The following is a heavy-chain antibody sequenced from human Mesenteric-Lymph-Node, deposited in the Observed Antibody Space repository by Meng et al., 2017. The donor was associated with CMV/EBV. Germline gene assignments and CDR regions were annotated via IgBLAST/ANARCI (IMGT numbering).Heavy chain of an antibody. J-gene: IGHJ4*02. D-gene: IGHD2/OR15-2a*01. V-gene: IGHV4-61*08. CDR1: GVSVTSGAYH. CDR2: IYGTGIT. Sequence: QGRPQGSGPGLVKPSETLSLTCIVSGVSVTSGAYHWSWIRQSPGKGLEWIGYIYGTGITIYNPSLKSRVTILLETSKNQFSLKLNSVTTADTAVYYCAKSRSSTPGIVDDWGQGTLVTVSS. CDR3: AKSRSSTPGIVDD.